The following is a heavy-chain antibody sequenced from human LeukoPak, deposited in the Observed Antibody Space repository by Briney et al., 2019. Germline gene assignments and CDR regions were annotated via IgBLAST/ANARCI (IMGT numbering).Heavy chain of an antibody. D-gene: IGHD6-13*01. CDR1: GYTFTSYD. J-gene: IGHJ6*03. CDR2: MNPNSGNT. V-gene: IGHV1-8*01. CDR3: ARTYSSSWYYYYYYMDV. Sequence: ASVKVSCKASGYTFTSYDSNWVRQATGQGLEWMGWMNPNSGNTGCAQKFQGRVTMTRNTSISTAYMELSSLRSEDTAVYYCARTYSSSWYYYYYYMDVWGKGTTVTVSS.